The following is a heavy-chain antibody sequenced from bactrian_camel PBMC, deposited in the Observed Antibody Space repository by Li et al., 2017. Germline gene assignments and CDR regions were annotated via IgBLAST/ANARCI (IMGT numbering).Heavy chain of an antibody. CDR1: TGTFRSAC. V-gene: IGHV3S40*01. Sequence: DVQLVESGGGSVQDGGSLRLSCAARTGTFRSACMGWIRQVSGKEREGVASIDSDGETTYADSVKGRFITSRDNAKNSVYLQMNSLKLEDTAMYYCAVDFGPYCSGSYLARRANFEGQGTQVTV. CDR2: IDSDGETT. J-gene: IGHJ4*01. D-gene: IGHD2*01.